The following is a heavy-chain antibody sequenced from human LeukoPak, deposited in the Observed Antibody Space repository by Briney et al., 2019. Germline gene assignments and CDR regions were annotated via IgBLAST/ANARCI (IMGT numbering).Heavy chain of an antibody. CDR3: ARVFHDSSGYYPYYFDY. D-gene: IGHD3-22*01. CDR2: ISAYNGNT. J-gene: IGHJ4*02. CDR1: GYTFTSYG. V-gene: IGHV1-18*01. Sequence: ASVKVSCKASGYTFTSYGISWVRQAPGQGLEWMGWISAYNGNTNYAQKPQGRVTMTTDTSTSTAYMELRSLRSDDTAVYYCARVFHDSSGYYPYYFDYWGQGTLVPVSS.